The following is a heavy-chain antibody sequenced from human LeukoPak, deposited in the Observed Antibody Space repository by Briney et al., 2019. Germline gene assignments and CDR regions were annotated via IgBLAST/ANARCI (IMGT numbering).Heavy chain of an antibody. CDR3: ARRSLEWLFTDDAFDI. CDR2: IYYSGST. J-gene: IGHJ3*02. CDR1: GGSIRSSSYY. V-gene: IGHV4-39*07. Sequence: SETLSLTCTVSGGSIRSSSYYWGWIRQPPGKGLEWIGSIYYSGSTYYNPSLKSRVTISVDTSKNQFSLKLSSVTAADTAVYYCARRSLEWLFTDDAFDIWGQGTMVTVSS. D-gene: IGHD3-3*01.